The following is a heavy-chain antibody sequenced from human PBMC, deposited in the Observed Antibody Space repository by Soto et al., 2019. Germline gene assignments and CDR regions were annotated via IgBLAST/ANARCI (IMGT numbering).Heavy chain of an antibody. J-gene: IGHJ1*01. V-gene: IGHV1-8*01. Sequence: ASVKVSCKASGYTFTSYDISWVRQATGQGLEWMGWMNPNNGNTDYAPKFQGRVTMTMNTSIGTAYMELSSLRSEDTAVYYCARSPRNYYALGSYSYFRHWGQGTLVTSPQ. D-gene: IGHD3-10*01. CDR2: MNPNNGNT. CDR3: ARSPRNYYALGSYSYFRH. CDR1: GYTFTSYD.